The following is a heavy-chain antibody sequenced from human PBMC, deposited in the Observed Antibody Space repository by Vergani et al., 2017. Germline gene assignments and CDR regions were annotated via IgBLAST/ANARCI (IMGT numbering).Heavy chain of an antibody. Sequence: QGQLVQSGAEVKEPGASVKVSCKSSGYTFSSYDINWVRQAPGQGLEWMGWISAYNGNTNYAQKLQGRVTMTTDTSTSTAYMELRSLRSDDTAVYYCARDPDIVVVPAAPYYYYYYGMDVWGQGTTVTVSS. D-gene: IGHD2-2*01. CDR3: ARDPDIVVVPAAPYYYYYYGMDV. J-gene: IGHJ6*02. CDR1: GYTFSSYD. CDR2: ISAYNGNT. V-gene: IGHV1-18*01.